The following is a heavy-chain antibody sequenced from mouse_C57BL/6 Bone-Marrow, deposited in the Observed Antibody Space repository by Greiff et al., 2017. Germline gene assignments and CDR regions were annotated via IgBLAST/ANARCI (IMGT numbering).Heavy chain of an antibody. CDR2: ISSGGSYT. J-gene: IGHJ4*01. CDR1: GFTFSSYG. CDR3: ARPMDY. Sequence: EVQGVESGGDLVKPGGSLKLSCAASGFTFSSYGMSWVRQTPDTRLEWVATISSGGSYTYYPDSVKGRFTISRDNAKNTLYLQMSSLKSEDTAMYYCARPMDYWGQGTSVTVSA. V-gene: IGHV5-6*01.